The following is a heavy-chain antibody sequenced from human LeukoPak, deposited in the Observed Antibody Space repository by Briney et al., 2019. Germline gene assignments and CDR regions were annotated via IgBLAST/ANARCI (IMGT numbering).Heavy chain of an antibody. CDR2: ISSSSSYI. J-gene: IGHJ4*02. CDR1: GFTFSSYS. Sequence: GGPLRLSCAASGFTFSSYSMNWVRQAPGKGLEWVSSISSSSSYIYYADSVKGRFTISRDNAKNSLYLQMNSLRAEDTALYHCARDYYGSGSYPDYWGQGTLVTVSS. V-gene: IGHV3-21*04. CDR3: ARDYYGSGSYPDY. D-gene: IGHD3-10*01.